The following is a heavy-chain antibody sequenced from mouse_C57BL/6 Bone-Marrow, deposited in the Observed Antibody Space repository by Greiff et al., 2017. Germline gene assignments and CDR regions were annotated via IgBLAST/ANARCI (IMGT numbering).Heavy chain of an antibody. CDR1: GFTFSDYG. Sequence: EVKLVESGGGLVKPGGSLKLSCAASGFTFSDYGMHWVRQAPEKGLEWVAYISSGSSTIYYADTVKGRFTISRDTAKNPLFLQMTSLRSEDTAMYYCARFAYWGQGTLVTVSA. CDR3: ARFAY. V-gene: IGHV5-17*01. J-gene: IGHJ3*01. CDR2: ISSGSSTI.